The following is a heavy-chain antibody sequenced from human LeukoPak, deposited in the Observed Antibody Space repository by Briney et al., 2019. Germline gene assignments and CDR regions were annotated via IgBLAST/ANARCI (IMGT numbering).Heavy chain of an antibody. J-gene: IGHJ2*01. CDR2: ISYDGSDK. CDR1: GFTFSSYS. CDR3: ARRWYFDL. V-gene: IGHV3-30*03. Sequence: GGSLRLSCAASGFTFSSYSMNWVRQAPGKGLEWVAVISYDGSDKYYADSVKGRFTISRDNSKNTLYLQMNSLRTEDTAVYYCARRWYFDLWGRSTLVTVSS.